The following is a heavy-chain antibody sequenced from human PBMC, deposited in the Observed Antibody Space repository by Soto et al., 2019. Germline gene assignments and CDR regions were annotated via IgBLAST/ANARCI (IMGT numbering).Heavy chain of an antibody. J-gene: IGHJ6*02. CDR3: ARARRSAAYYDFWSGFYGMDV. CDR2: IYYSGST. CDR1: GGSMSSGGYY. D-gene: IGHD3-3*01. Sequence: SETLSLTCTVSGGSMSSGGYYWSWIRQHPGKGLEWIGYIYYSGSTYYNPSLKSRVTISVDTSKNQFSLKLSSVTAADTAVYYCARARRSAAYYDFWSGFYGMDVWGQGTTVTVSS. V-gene: IGHV4-31*03.